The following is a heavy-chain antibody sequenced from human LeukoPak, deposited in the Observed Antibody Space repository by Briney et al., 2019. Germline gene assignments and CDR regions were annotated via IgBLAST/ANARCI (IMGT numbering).Heavy chain of an antibody. CDR3: ARDDSLGGTYY. D-gene: IGHD1-26*01. CDR2: IFHTGTT. V-gene: IGHV4-30-4*01. J-gene: IGHJ4*02. CDR1: GASTGSSDHY. Sequence: PSQTLSLTCTVSGASTGSSDHYWSWVRQTPGKGLEWLGFIFHTGTTYYNPSLQSRLRISIDTSKNQFSLRLTSATAAVTAIYYCARDDSLGGTYYWGPGTPVTVSS.